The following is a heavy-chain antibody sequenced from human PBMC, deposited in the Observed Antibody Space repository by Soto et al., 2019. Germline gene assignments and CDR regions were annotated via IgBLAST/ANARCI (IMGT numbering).Heavy chain of an antibody. CDR1: GGSISSGGYY. Sequence: QVQLQESGPGLVKPSQTLSLTCTVSGGSISSGGYYWSWIRQHPGKGLEWIGYMYDSGSTYYNPSLKSRVTISVDTSKNQFSLKVSSVTAADTAVYYCARDRGGDSNYFDYWGQGTLVTVSS. J-gene: IGHJ4*02. D-gene: IGHD2-21*02. CDR3: ARDRGGDSNYFDY. V-gene: IGHV4-31*03. CDR2: MYDSGST.